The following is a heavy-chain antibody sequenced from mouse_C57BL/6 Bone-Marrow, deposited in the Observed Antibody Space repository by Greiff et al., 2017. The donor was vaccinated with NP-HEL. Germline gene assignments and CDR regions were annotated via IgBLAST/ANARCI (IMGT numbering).Heavy chain of an antibody. CDR3: ARDGYPPMDD. V-gene: IGHV1-22*01. CDR1: GYTFTDYN. Sequence: VQLKQSGPELVKPGASVKMSCKASGYTFTDYNMHWVKQSPGKSLEWIGYINPNDGGTSYNQKFKGKATLTVNKSSSTAYMELRSLTSEDSAVYYCARDGYPPMDDWGQGTSVTVSS. CDR2: INPNDGGT. J-gene: IGHJ4*01. D-gene: IGHD2-3*01.